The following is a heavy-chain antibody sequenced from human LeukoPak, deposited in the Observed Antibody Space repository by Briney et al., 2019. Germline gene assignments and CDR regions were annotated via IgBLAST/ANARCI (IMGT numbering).Heavy chain of an antibody. CDR3: ARDLGIVVVPAAIEGGIWFEP. V-gene: IGHV3-7*01. CDR1: GFTFSSYW. J-gene: IGHJ5*02. D-gene: IGHD2-2*02. CDR2: IKQDGSEK. Sequence: GGSLRLSCAASGFTFSSYWMSWVRQAPGKGLEWVANIKQDGSEKYYVDSVKGRFTISRDNAKNSLYLQMNSLRAEDTAVYYCARDLGIVVVPAAIEGGIWFEPWGQGTLVTVSS.